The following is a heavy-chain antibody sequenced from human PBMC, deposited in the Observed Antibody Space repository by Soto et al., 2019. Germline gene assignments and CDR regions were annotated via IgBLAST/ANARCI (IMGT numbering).Heavy chain of an antibody. CDR1: GDRISSNIPA. CDR2: TYYRSKWYN. Sequence: PSQTLSLTCVISGDRISSNIPAWNWIRQSPSRGLEWLGRTYYRSKWYNDYAVSVKGRITINPDTSNNQLSLQLNSVTPDDTAVYYCACLIGNSWLDFWGQGTLVTVSS. CDR3: ACLIGNSWLDF. V-gene: IGHV6-1*01. J-gene: IGHJ5*01.